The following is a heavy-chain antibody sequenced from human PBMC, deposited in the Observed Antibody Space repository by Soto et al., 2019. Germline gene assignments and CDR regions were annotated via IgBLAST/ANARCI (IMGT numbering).Heavy chain of an antibody. CDR2: IYHSGNN. CDR1: GASISTNNW. Sequence: SETLSLTCAVSGASISTNNWWTWVRQPPGKGLEWIGEIYHSGNNNYNPSLKSRVTISVDTSKNQFSLKLSSVTAADTAVYFCAKVGYYDGSGYNAFDIWGQGTMVTVSS. CDR3: AKVGYYDGSGYNAFDI. V-gene: IGHV4-4*02. J-gene: IGHJ3*02. D-gene: IGHD3-22*01.